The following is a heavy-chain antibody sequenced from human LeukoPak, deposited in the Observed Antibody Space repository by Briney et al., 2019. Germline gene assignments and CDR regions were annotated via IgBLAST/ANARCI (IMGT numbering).Heavy chain of an antibody. J-gene: IGHJ4*02. Sequence: GRSLRLPCAASGFTFSSYGMHWVRQAPGKGLEWVAVIWYDGSNKYYAESVKGRFTISRDNSKNTLYLQMNSLRAEDTAVYYCAKDYPTPAHWGQGTLVTVSS. CDR3: AKDYPTPAH. CDR1: GFTFSSYG. V-gene: IGHV3-33*06. CDR2: IWYDGSNK.